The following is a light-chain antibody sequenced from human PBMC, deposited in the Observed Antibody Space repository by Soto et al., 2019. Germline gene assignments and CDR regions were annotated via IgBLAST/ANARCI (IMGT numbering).Light chain of an antibody. CDR3: MQGSHWPPIT. J-gene: IGKJ5*01. CDR2: KVS. CDR1: QSLLFTDGDTY. V-gene: IGKV2-30*01. Sequence: DVVMTQSPLSLTVTLGQSASISCRSSQSLLFTDGDTYLNWFQQRPGQSPRRLISKVSNRDSGVPDRFSGRGSGTDFTLEISRVEAEDVGVYYCMQGSHWPPITFGQGTRLEIK.